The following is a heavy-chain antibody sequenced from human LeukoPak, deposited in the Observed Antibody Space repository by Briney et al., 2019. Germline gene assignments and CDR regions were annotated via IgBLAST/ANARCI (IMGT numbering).Heavy chain of an antibody. J-gene: IGHJ6*03. Sequence: GGSLRLSCAASGFTFSSYWMSWVRQAPGKGLEWVANIKQDGSEKYYMDSVEGRFTISRDNTKNSLYLQMNSLRAEDTAVYYCARLGPNYDILTGYPDYYYYYMDVWGKGTTVTISS. CDR1: GFTFSSYW. CDR3: ARLGPNYDILTGYPDYYYYYMDV. CDR2: IKQDGSEK. V-gene: IGHV3-7*01. D-gene: IGHD3-9*01.